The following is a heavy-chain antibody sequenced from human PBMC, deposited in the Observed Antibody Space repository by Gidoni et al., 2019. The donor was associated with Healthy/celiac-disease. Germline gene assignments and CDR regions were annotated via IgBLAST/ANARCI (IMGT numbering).Heavy chain of an antibody. V-gene: IGHV3-33*01. CDR3: AREHWQWLVLAAFDI. CDR2: IWYDGSNN. D-gene: IGHD6-19*01. J-gene: IGHJ3*02. Sequence: VQLLESGGGVAKPGRHLTISWAESGFPFSRDGMHWVRQAPGKGPAWVAVIWYDGSNNYYADSVNGRGTISRDKSKNTLYLQRNSLRAEDTAVYYCAREHWQWLVLAAFDIWGQVTMVTVSS. CDR1: GFPFSRDG.